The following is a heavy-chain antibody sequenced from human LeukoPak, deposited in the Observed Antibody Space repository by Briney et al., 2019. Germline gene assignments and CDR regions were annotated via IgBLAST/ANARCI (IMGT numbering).Heavy chain of an antibody. CDR3: ARKDDSSGYPFDY. CDR2: INHSGST. J-gene: IGHJ4*02. Sequence: PSETLSLTCAVYGGSFSGYYWSWIRRPPGKGLEWIGEINHSGSTNYNPSLKSRVTISVDTSKNQFSLKLSSVTAADTAVYYCARKDDSSGYPFDYWGQGTLVTVSS. D-gene: IGHD3-22*01. V-gene: IGHV4-34*01. CDR1: GGSFSGYY.